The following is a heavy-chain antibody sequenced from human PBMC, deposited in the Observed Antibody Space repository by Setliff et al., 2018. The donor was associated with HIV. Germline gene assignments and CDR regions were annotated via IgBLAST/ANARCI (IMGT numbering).Heavy chain of an antibody. CDR3: AKTQTVITVYGPFDS. D-gene: IGHD4-4*01. J-gene: IGHJ4*02. V-gene: IGHV3-23*01. Sequence: WGSLRLSCAASGFSFRSYAVSWVRQAPGKGLEWVSVISGSGDSTYYRESVKGRFTVSRDNSNNTVYLQMNSLRAEDTAMYYCAKTQTVITVYGPFDSWGQGTPVTVSS. CDR2: ISGSGDST. CDR1: GFSFRSYA.